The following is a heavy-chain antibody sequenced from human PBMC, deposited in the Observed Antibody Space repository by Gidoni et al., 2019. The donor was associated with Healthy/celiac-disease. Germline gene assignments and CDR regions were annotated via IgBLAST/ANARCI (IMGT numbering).Heavy chain of an antibody. CDR2: SSGSGGST. CDR3: AKQQWFGELYYDY. J-gene: IGHJ4*02. Sequence: EVQLLESGGGLVQPGGSLRLSCAASGFTFSSYAMSWVRQAPGKGLEWVSASSGSGGSTYYADSGKGRFNISRDNSKNTLYLQMNSLRAEDTAVYYCAKQQWFGELYYDYWGQGTLVTVSS. D-gene: IGHD3-10*01. CDR1: GFTFSSYA. V-gene: IGHV3-23*01.